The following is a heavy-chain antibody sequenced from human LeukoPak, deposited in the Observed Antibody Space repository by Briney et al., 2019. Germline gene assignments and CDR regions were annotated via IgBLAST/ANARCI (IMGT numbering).Heavy chain of an antibody. V-gene: IGHV1-2*04. Sequence: VAPVKVSCKASGYTFTGYYMHWVRQAPGQGLEWMGWINPNSGGTNYAQKFQGWVTMTRDTSISTAYMELSRLRSDDTAVYYCARGDSPHIVLMVYANTGFDYWGQGTLVTVSS. J-gene: IGHJ4*02. CDR2: INPNSGGT. CDR3: ARGDSPHIVLMVYANTGFDY. CDR1: GYTFTGYY. D-gene: IGHD2-8*01.